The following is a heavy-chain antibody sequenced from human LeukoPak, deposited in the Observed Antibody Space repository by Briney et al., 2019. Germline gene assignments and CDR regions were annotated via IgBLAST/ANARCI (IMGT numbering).Heavy chain of an antibody. CDR1: GGSFSGYY. Sequence: PSETLSLTCAVYGGSFSGYYWSWIRQPPGKGLEWIGEINHSGSTNYNPSLKSRVTISVDTSKNQFSLKLSSVTAADTAVYYCARVQIHYDFWSGYYKYWFDPWGQGTLVTVSS. CDR2: INHSGST. D-gene: IGHD3-3*01. J-gene: IGHJ5*02. CDR3: ARVQIHYDFWSGYYKYWFDP. V-gene: IGHV4-34*01.